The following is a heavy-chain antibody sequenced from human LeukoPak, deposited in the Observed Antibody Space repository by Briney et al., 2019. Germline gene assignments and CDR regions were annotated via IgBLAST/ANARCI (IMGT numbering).Heavy chain of an antibody. CDR1: GYTFTSYY. V-gene: IGHV1-46*01. J-gene: IGHJ3*02. Sequence: ASVKVSCKASGYTFTSYYMHWVRQAPGQGLERMGIINPSGGSTSYAQKFQGRVTMTRDTSTSTVYMELSSLRSEDTAVYYCARDPDYYDSSGYAFDIWGQGTMVTVSS. CDR3: ARDPDYYDSSGYAFDI. CDR2: INPSGGST. D-gene: IGHD3-22*01.